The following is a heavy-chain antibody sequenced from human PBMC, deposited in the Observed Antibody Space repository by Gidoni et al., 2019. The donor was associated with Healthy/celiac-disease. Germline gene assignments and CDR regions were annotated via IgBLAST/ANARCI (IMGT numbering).Heavy chain of an antibody. Sequence: QVQLQESGPGLVKPSETLSLTCTVSGGSISSYYWSWIRQPPGKGLEWIGYIYYGWSTNYNPSLKSRVTISVDTSKNQFSLKLSSVTAADTAVYYCATGGTMVRGVIITSDYGMDVWGQGTTVTVSS. CDR3: ATGGTMVRGVIITSDYGMDV. D-gene: IGHD3-10*01. V-gene: IGHV4-59*01. CDR2: IYYGWST. CDR1: GGSISSYY. J-gene: IGHJ6*02.